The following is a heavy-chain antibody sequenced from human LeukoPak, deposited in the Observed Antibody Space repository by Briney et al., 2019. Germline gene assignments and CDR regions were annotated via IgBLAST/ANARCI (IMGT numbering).Heavy chain of an antibody. Sequence: GGSLRLPCAASGFTFSAYAMSWVRQAPGKGLEWVSAIGGSDGSTFYADSVKGRFTISRDNSKNTLYLQMNSLRAEDTAVYYCAKEAAATVFDYWGQGTLVTVSS. V-gene: IGHV3-23*01. CDR1: GFTFSAYA. J-gene: IGHJ4*02. D-gene: IGHD5-18*01. CDR3: AKEAAATVFDY. CDR2: IGGSDGST.